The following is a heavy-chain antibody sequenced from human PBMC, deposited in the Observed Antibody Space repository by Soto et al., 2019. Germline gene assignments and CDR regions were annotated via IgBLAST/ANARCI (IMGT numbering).Heavy chain of an antibody. D-gene: IGHD5-12*01. V-gene: IGHV4-39*01. CDR1: GGSISSSSYY. CDR2: IYYSGST. CDR3: ARRGRAAGTYSGSAYY. J-gene: IGHJ4*02. Sequence: QLQLQESGPGLVKPSETLSLTCTVSGGSISSSSYYWGWIRQPPGKGLEWIGSIYYSGSTYYNPSLKSRVTISVDTSKNQFSLKLSAVTAADTAVYYCARRGRAAGTYSGSAYYWGQGTLVTVSS.